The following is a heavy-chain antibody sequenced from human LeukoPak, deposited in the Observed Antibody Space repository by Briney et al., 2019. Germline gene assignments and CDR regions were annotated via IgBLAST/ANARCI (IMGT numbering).Heavy chain of an antibody. CDR2: ISSNGDST. CDR1: GFTFSSYA. D-gene: IGHD4-23*01. J-gene: IGHJ4*02. CDR3: LRWSDY. V-gene: IGHV3-64*01. Sequence: GGSLRLSCAAYGFTFSSYAMHWVRQAPGKGLEYVSAISSNGDSTFYANSVKGRFTISRDNSKNTLYLQMGSLRADDMAVYYCLRWSDYWGQGTLVTVSS.